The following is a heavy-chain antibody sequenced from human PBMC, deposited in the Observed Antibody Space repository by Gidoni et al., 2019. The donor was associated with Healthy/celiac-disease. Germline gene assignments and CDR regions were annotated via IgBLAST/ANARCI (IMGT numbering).Heavy chain of an antibody. Sequence: EVQLVESGGGLVQPGRSLRLSCAASGVPLDDYAMHWVRQAPGKGLEWVSGISWNSGSIGYADSVKGRFTISRDNAKNSLYLQMNSLRAEDTALYYCAKSHGERSRYGMDVWGQGTTVTVSS. V-gene: IGHV3-9*01. CDR3: AKSHGERSRYGMDV. CDR2: ISWNSGSI. D-gene: IGHD3-10*01. J-gene: IGHJ6*02. CDR1: GVPLDDYA.